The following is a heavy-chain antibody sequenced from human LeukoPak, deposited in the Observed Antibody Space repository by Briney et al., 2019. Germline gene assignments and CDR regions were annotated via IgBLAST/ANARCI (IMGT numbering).Heavy chain of an antibody. V-gene: IGHV3-23*01. D-gene: IGHD1-26*01. CDR2: ISGSGGRT. Sequence: GGSLRLSCEASGFTFNNYAMTWVRQAPGKGLEWVSAISGSGGRTYYPDSVKGRFTISRDNGTNTPYRQINNRSEEDTAVYYCARALVGATSGPDCYLDSWGQGTLVTVFS. CDR1: GFTFNNYA. J-gene: IGHJ4*02. CDR3: ARALVGATSGPDCYLDS.